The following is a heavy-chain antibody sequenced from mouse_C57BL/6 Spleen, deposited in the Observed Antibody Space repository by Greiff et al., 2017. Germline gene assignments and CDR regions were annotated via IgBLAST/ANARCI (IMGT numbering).Heavy chain of an antibody. V-gene: IGHV6-3*01. J-gene: IGHJ4*01. Sequence: EVQLQESGGGLVQPGGSMKLSCVASGFTFSNYWMNWVRQSPEKGLEWVAQIRLKSDNYATHYAESVKGRFTISRDDSKSSVYLQMNHLRAEDTGIYYCSRWLLRAMDYWGQGTSVTVSS. CDR2: IRLKSDNYAT. CDR1: GFTFSNYW. D-gene: IGHD2-3*01. CDR3: SRWLLRAMDY.